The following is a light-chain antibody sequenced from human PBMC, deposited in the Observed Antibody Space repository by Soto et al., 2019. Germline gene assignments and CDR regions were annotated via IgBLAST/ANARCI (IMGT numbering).Light chain of an antibody. Sequence: IVLTQSPATLSLSPGERATLSCRAGQSVGSNYLAWYQQKPGQAPRLLIYGASSRATGIPDRFSGSGSGTDFTLTISRLEPEDFAVYYCQHTWKFGQGTKVDIK. CDR3: QHTWK. V-gene: IGKV3-20*01. J-gene: IGKJ1*01. CDR2: GAS. CDR1: QSVGSNY.